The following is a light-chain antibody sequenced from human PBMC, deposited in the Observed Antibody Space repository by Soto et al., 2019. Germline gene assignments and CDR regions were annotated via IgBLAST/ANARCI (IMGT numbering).Light chain of an antibody. J-gene: IGKJ1*01. CDR2: DAS. CDR1: QDIGTY. Sequence: AIRMTQSPSSFSASTGDRFSITCLATQDIGTYLAWYQQIPEKAPKLLIYDASTLQTGVPSRFSGSGSGTAFTLTISYLQSEDFGTYYCQKFYNYPRKFGQGTKVDIK. CDR3: QKFYNYPRK. V-gene: IGKV1-8*01.